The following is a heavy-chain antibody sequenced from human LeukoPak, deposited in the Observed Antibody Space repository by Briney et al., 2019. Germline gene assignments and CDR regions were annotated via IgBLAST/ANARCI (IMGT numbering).Heavy chain of an antibody. CDR2: ISGGGDAT. Sequence: GGSLRLSCAASDFSFITYAMSWVRQAPGKGLEWVSTISGGGDATYYADSVKGRFTISRDNSKNTLYLQMNSLRVEDTAVYYCARDPKGSGYDIGDGIYRGQGTLVTVSS. CDR3: ARDPKGSGYDIGDGIY. J-gene: IGHJ4*02. V-gene: IGHV3-23*01. D-gene: IGHD3-3*01. CDR1: DFSFITYA.